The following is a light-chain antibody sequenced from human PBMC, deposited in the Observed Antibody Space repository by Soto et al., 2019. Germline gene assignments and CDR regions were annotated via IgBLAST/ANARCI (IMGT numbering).Light chain of an antibody. J-gene: IGKJ1*01. CDR2: KAA. CDR3: QQYKTSWT. V-gene: IGKV1-5*03. Sequence: DIQITQSPSTLSASVGDRVAITCRASQSISSWLAWYQQKPGKAPKLLLYKAATLESGVPSRFSGSGSETEFPLTISRLQPDDVATYYCQQYKTSWTFGQGTKVEV. CDR1: QSISSW.